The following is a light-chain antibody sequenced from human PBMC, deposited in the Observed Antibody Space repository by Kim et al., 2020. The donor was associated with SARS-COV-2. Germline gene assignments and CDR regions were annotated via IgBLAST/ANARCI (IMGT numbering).Light chain of an antibody. CDR3: QQRTNWPLT. V-gene: IGKV3-11*01. CDR2: DAS. J-gene: IGKJ4*01. CDR1: QSVGGH. Sequence: VSPGETATLTCRASQSVGGHLAWYQQKPGQGPSLLIYDASNRATGIPARFSGSGSGTDFTLTISSLEPEDFAVYYCQQRTNWPLTFGGGTKVDIK.